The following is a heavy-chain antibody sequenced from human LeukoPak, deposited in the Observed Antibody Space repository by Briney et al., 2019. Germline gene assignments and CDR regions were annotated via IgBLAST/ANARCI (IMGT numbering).Heavy chain of an antibody. D-gene: IGHD3-9*01. V-gene: IGHV3-74*01. CDR2: INSDGSST. CDR3: ARGGSYDILTGYYNLDAFDI. Sequence: PGGSLRLSCAASGFTFSSYWMHWVRQAPGKGLVWVSRINSDGSSTSYADSVKGRFTISRDNAKNTLYLQMNSLRAEDTAVYYCARGGSYDILTGYYNLDAFDIWGQGTMVTVSS. J-gene: IGHJ3*02. CDR1: GFTFSSYW.